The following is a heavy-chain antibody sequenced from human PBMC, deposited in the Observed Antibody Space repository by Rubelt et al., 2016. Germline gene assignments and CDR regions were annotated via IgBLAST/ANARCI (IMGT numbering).Heavy chain of an antibody. Sequence: QVQLQQWGAGLLKPSETLSLTCAVYGGSFSGYYWIWIRQPPGKGLEWIGEINHRGSTRFNPSLTGRAIISLDTSKNQFSLKLGAVTAADTALYYCAICFKYFDPWGQGTLVTVSS. D-gene: IGHD2-21*01. CDR3: AICFKYFDP. CDR2: INHRGST. V-gene: IGHV4-34*01. CDR1: GGSFSGYY. J-gene: IGHJ5*02.